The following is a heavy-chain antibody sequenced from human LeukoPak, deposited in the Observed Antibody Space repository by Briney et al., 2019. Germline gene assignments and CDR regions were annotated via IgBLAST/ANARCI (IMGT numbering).Heavy chain of an antibody. V-gene: IGHV4-39*07. D-gene: IGHD5-18*01. Sequence: PSETLSLTCTVSGGSISTSNYYWGWIRQPPGKGLEWIGSIYYSGSTYYNPSLKSRVTISVDTSKNQFSLKLSSVTAADTAVYYCARGGSDTAMVNYYYYMDVWGKGTTVTVSS. CDR1: GGSISTSNYY. J-gene: IGHJ6*03. CDR3: ARGGSDTAMVNYYYYMDV. CDR2: IYYSGST.